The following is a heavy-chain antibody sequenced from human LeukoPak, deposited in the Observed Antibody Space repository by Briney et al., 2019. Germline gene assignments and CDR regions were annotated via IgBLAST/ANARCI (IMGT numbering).Heavy chain of an antibody. Sequence: TSETLSLTCTVSGGSISSSSYYWGWIRQPPGKGLEWIGSIYYSGSTCYNPSLKSRVTISVDTSKNQFSLKLSSVTAADTAVYYCARRYYYDSSGYLSWGQGTLVTVSS. CDR3: ARRYYYDSSGYLS. V-gene: IGHV4-39*01. D-gene: IGHD3-22*01. CDR1: GGSISSSSYY. J-gene: IGHJ5*02. CDR2: IYYSGST.